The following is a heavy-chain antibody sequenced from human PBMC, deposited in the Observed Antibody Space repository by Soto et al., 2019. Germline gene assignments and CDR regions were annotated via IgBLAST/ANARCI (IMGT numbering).Heavy chain of an antibody. CDR1: GFTFSSYG. CDR2: IWYDGSNK. J-gene: IGHJ6*03. D-gene: IGHD1-20*01. CDR3: ARGIDNWTPMGADYYYYMDV. Sequence: PGGSLRLSCAASGFTFSSYGMHWVRQAPGKGLEWVAVIWYDGSNKYYADSVKGRFTISRDNSKNTLYLQMNSLRAEDTAVYYWARGIDNWTPMGADYYYYMDVWGKGTTVTVSS. V-gene: IGHV3-33*01.